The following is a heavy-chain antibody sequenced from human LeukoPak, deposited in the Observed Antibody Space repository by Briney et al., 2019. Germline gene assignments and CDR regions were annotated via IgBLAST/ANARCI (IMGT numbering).Heavy chain of an antibody. CDR1: GLTFSSYA. Sequence: GGSLRLSCAASGLTFSSYAMHWVRQAPGKGLEWVAVISYDGSNKYYADSVKGRFTISRDNSKNTLYLQMNSLRAEDTAVYYCARSITMIVVAFDAFDIWGQGTMVTVSS. J-gene: IGHJ3*02. D-gene: IGHD3-22*01. CDR3: ARSITMIVVAFDAFDI. V-gene: IGHV3-30-3*01. CDR2: ISYDGSNK.